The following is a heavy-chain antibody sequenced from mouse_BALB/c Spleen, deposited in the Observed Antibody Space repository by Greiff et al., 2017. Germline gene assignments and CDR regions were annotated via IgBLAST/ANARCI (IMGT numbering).Heavy chain of an antibody. CDR1: GYSITSDYA. CDR2: ISYSGST. CDR3: ARDYYGSSAWFAY. D-gene: IGHD1-1*01. V-gene: IGHV3-2*02. J-gene: IGHJ3*01. Sequence: EVKLQESGPGLVKPSQSLSLTCTVTGYSITSDYAWNWIRQFPGNKLEWMGYISYSGSTSYNPSLKSRISITRDTSKNQFFLQLNSVTTEDTATYYCARDYYGSSAWFAYWGQGTLVTVSA.